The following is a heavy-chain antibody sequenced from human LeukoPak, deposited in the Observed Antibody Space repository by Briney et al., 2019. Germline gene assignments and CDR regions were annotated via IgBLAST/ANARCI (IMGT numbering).Heavy chain of an antibody. CDR2: IYYSGST. CDR3: ARDYSYGYFRYFDL. J-gene: IGHJ2*01. D-gene: IGHD5-18*01. Sequence: NPSETLSLTCTVSGGSISSYYWSWIRQPPGKGLEWIGYIYYSGSTNYNPSLKSRVTISVDTSKNQFSLKLSSVTAADTAVYYCARDYSYGYFRYFDLWGRGTLVTVSS. V-gene: IGHV4-59*01. CDR1: GGSISSYY.